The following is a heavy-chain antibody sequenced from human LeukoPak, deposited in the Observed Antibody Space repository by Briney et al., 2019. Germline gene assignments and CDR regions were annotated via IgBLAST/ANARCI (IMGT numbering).Heavy chain of an antibody. CDR1: GFTLNSYW. CDR3: ARHYDSTAYSLDY. V-gene: IGHV3-7*01. D-gene: IGHD3-22*01. J-gene: IGHJ4*02. Sequence: PGGSLRVSCAASGFTLNSYWMTWVRQAPGKGLEWVANIKQDGSQKFYLDSVKGRFTISRDNAKESLFLQMNSLRAEDTAVYYCARHYDSTAYSLDYWGQGTLVTVSS. CDR2: IKQDGSQK.